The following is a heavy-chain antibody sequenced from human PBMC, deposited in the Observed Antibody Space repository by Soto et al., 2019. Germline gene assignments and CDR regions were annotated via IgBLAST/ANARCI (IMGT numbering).Heavy chain of an antibody. CDR3: ARRSAFWSGYLDY. D-gene: IGHD3-3*01. Sequence: TVRDNYMTWVRQAPGKGLEWVSILYSGGNTYYTDSVKGRFTISRDNSENTLYLQMNSLRVEDTAVYFCARRSAFWSGYLDYWGQGALVTVSS. J-gene: IGHJ4*02. CDR1: TVRDNY. CDR2: LYSGGNT. V-gene: IGHV3-66*04.